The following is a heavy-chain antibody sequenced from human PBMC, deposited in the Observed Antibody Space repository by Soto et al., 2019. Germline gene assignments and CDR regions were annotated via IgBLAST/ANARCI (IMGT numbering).Heavy chain of an antibody. V-gene: IGHV4-59*01. CDR2: IYHSGST. Sequence: SETLSLTCTVSGGSISSYYWSWIRQPPGKGLEWIGYIYHSGSTNYNPSLKSQVTISVDTSKNQFSLKLNSVTAADTAIYYCARYDSSGYGYFDYWGQGTLVTVSS. D-gene: IGHD3-22*01. CDR3: ARYDSSGYGYFDY. J-gene: IGHJ4*02. CDR1: GGSISSYY.